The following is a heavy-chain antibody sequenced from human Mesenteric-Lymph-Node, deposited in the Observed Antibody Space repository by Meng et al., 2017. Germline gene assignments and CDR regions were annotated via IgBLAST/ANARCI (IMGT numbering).Heavy chain of an antibody. Sequence: SETLSLTCTVSGGSISSSSYYWGWIRQPPGKGLEWIGSIYYSGSTYYNPSLKSRVTISVDTSKNQFSLKLSSVTAADTAVYYCARDGGDYYYDSSGIDAFDIWGQGTMVTVSS. V-gene: IGHV4-39*07. CDR1: GGSISSSSYY. D-gene: IGHD3-22*01. J-gene: IGHJ3*02. CDR2: IYYSGST. CDR3: ARDGGDYYYDSSGIDAFDI.